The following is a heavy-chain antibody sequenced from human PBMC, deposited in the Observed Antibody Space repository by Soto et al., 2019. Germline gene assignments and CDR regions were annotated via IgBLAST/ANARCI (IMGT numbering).Heavy chain of an antibody. CDR2: ISSSGGTT. Sequence: EVQLLESGGGLVQPGGSLRLSCAAARFTFSTYAMTWVRQAPEKGLEWVSSISSSGGTTSYADSVKGRFTVSRDNSKNILYLQMHSLRAEDTATYYCAKGDSAWNDGLDMGGQGTMVAVS. CDR3: AKGDSAWNDGLDM. J-gene: IGHJ3*02. CDR1: RFTFSTYA. V-gene: IGHV3-23*01. D-gene: IGHD6-19*01.